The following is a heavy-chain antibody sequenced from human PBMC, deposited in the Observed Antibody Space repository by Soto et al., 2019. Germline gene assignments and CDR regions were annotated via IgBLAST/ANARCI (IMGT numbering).Heavy chain of an antibody. CDR3: ASGQQRAFDAFDI. CDR2: INPNSGGT. Sequence: ASVKVSCKASVYTFTGYYMHWVRQAPGQGLEWMGWINPNSGGTNYAQKFQGWVTMTRDTSISTAYMELSRLRSDDTAVYYCASGQQRAFDAFDIWGQGTMVTVSS. D-gene: IGHD6-13*01. CDR1: VYTFTGYY. V-gene: IGHV1-2*04. J-gene: IGHJ3*02.